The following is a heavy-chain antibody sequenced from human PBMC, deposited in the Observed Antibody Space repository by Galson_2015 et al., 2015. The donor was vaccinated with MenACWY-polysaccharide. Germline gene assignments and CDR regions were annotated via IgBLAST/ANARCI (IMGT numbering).Heavy chain of an antibody. V-gene: IGHV3-11*04. CDR2: SSSGRII. Sequence: SSSGRIIYYADSVRGRFTISRDSAKNTLYLEMNSLRAEDTAVYYCTKAGAKYCSGSSCYFNWFDPWGQGTLVTVSS. CDR3: TKAGAKYCSGSSCYFNWFDP. D-gene: IGHD2-15*01. J-gene: IGHJ5*02.